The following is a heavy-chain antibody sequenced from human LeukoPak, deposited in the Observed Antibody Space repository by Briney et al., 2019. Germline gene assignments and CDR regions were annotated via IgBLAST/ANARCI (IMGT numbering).Heavy chain of an antibody. Sequence: GGPLRLSCAASGFTFSSYSMNWVRQAPGKGLEWVSSISSSSSYIYYADSVKGRFTISRDNAKNSLYLQMNSLRAEDTAVYYCARERLRFLEWLLYDFDYWGQGTLVTVSS. CDR2: ISSSSSYI. CDR3: ARERLRFLEWLLYDFDY. V-gene: IGHV3-21*01. CDR1: GFTFSSYS. J-gene: IGHJ4*02. D-gene: IGHD3-3*01.